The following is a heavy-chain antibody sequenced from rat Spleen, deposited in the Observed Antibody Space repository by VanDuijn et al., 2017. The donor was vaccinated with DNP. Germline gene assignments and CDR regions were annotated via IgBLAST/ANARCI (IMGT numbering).Heavy chain of an antibody. Sequence: EVQLVESGGGLVQPGRSLKLSCAASRFTFSNFGMHWIRQAPTKGLEWVASISPTGGYTYYRDSVKGRFTISRDNAKSTLYLQMDSLRSEDTATYYCARHDYGSSFFDYWGQGVMVTVSS. CDR3: ARHDYGSSFFDY. CDR1: RFTFSNFG. J-gene: IGHJ2*01. CDR2: ISPTGGYT. D-gene: IGHD1-2*01. V-gene: IGHV5-19*01.